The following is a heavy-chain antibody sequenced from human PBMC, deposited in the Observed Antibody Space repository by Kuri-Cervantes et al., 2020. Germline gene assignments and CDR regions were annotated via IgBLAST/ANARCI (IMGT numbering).Heavy chain of an antibody. CDR2: ISGSGGST. Sequence: GESLKISCAASGFTFSSYAMSWVRQAPGKGLEWVSAISGSGGSTYYADSVKGRFTISRDNSKNTLYLQMNSLRAEDTALYYCAKVAAAGNYCYYYMDVWGKGTTVTVSS. J-gene: IGHJ6*03. CDR1: GFTFSSYA. V-gene: IGHV3-23*01. D-gene: IGHD6-13*01. CDR3: AKVAAAGNYCYYYMDV.